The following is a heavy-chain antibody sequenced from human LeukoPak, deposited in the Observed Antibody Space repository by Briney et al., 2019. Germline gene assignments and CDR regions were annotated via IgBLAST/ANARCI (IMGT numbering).Heavy chain of an antibody. D-gene: IGHD3-3*01. J-gene: IGHJ6*03. CDR2: ISSSSSYI. Sequence: SGGSLRLSCAASGFTFSSYSMNWVRQAPGKGLEWVSSISSSSSYIYYADSVKGRFTISRDNAKNSLYLQMNSLRAEDTAVYYCARDGDPSYYYYYMDVWGKGTTVTVSS. V-gene: IGHV3-21*01. CDR1: GFTFSSYS. CDR3: ARDGDPSYYYYYMDV.